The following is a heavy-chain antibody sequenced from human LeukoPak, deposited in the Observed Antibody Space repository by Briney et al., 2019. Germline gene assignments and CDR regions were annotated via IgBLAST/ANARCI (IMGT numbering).Heavy chain of an antibody. Sequence: SETLSLTCTVSGGSISGSSYYWGWIRQPPGKGLGWIGSIYYSGSTYYNASLKSRVTISVDTSKNQFSLKLSSVTAADTAVYYCARHGGYCSSTSCSWGAFDIWGQGTMVTVSS. J-gene: IGHJ3*02. CDR3: ARHGGYCSSTSCSWGAFDI. D-gene: IGHD2-2*01. CDR2: IYYSGST. V-gene: IGHV4-39*01. CDR1: GGSISGSSYY.